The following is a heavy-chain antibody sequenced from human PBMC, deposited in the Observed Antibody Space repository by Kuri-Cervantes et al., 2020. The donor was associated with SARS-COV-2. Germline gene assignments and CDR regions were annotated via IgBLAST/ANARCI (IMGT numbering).Heavy chain of an antibody. CDR1: GFTFSSYG. CDR3: AKDEGNDYGDQFDY. CDR2: ISYDGSNK. D-gene: IGHD4-17*01. J-gene: IGHJ4*02. Sequence: GGSLRLSCAASGFTFSSYGMHWVRQAPGKGLEWVAVISYDGSNKYYADSVKGRFTISRDNSKNTLYLQMNSLRAEDTAVYYCAKDEGNDYGDQFDYWGQGTLVTVSS. V-gene: IGHV3-30*18.